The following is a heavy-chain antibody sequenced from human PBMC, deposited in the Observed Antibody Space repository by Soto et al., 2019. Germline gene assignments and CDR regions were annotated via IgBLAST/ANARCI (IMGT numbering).Heavy chain of an antibody. CDR1: GFTFSSYS. CDR3: ARDGPDWSGYYFSSVASDY. CDR2: ISSSSSTI. D-gene: IGHD3-3*01. Sequence: GGSLRLSCAASGFTFSSYSMNWVRQAPGKGLEWVLYISSSSSTIYYADSVKGRFTISRDNAKNSLYLQMNSLRDEDTAVYYCARDGPDWSGYYFSSVASDYWGQGTLVTVSS. J-gene: IGHJ4*02. V-gene: IGHV3-48*02.